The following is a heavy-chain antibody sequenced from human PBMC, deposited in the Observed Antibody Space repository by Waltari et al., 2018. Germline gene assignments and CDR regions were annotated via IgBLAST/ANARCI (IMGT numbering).Heavy chain of an antibody. CDR3: ARERWLYYDFWSGYYTDGTKSRNFDY. D-gene: IGHD3-3*01. J-gene: IGHJ4*02. V-gene: IGHV4-34*01. CDR2: NNHSGST. Sequence: QVQLQQWGAGLLKPSETLSLTCAVYGGSFSGYYWSWIRQPPGKGLVWIGENNHSGSTNYNPSLKSRVTISVDTSKNQFSLKLSSVTAADTAVYYCARERWLYYDFWSGYYTDGTKSRNFDYWGQGTLVTVSS. CDR1: GGSFSGYY.